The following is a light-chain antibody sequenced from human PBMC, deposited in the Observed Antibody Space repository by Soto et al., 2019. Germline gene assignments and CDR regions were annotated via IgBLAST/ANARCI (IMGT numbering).Light chain of an antibody. J-gene: IGKJ5*01. CDR1: QSISSY. CDR2: AAS. Sequence: DIQMTQPPSSLSASVGDRVTITCRASQSISSYLNWYQQKPGKAPKLLIYAASSLQSGVPSRFSGSGSGTEFTLTISSLQPDDFATYYCQQLLSYPITFGQGTRLEIK. CDR3: QQLLSYPIT. V-gene: IGKV1-39*01.